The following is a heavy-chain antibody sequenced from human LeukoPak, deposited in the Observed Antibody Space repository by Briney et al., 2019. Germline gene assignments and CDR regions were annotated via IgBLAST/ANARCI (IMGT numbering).Heavy chain of an antibody. CDR2: IYTSGST. CDR1: GGSISSGSYY. CDR3: ARYLARVYGAFDI. D-gene: IGHD2-8*01. Sequence: SQTLSLTCTVSGGSISSGSYYWSWIRQPAGKGLEWIGRIYTSGSTNYNPSPKSRVTISVDTSKNQFSLKLSSVTAADTAVYYCARYLARVYGAFDIWGQGTMVTVSS. J-gene: IGHJ3*02. V-gene: IGHV4-61*02.